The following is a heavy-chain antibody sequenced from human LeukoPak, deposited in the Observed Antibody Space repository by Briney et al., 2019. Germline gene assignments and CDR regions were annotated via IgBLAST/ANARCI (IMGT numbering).Heavy chain of an antibody. Sequence: PSETLSLNCTVSGGSISSYYWSWLRQPAGKGLEWLGRIYTSGSTHYPPSLKSRVNISVDLSKNEFPLKLPSVPAADPPVLYYARHLLKRRVAATTGWLDPWGQGTLVTVSS. J-gene: IGHJ5*02. D-gene: IGHD1-26*01. CDR3: ARHLLKRRVAATTGWLDP. CDR1: GGSISSYY. V-gene: IGHV4-4*07. CDR2: IYTSGST.